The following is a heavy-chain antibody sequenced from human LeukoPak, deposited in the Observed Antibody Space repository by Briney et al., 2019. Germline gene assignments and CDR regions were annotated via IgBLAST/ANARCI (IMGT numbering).Heavy chain of an antibody. CDR2: IKHSGST. CDR3: ARGFLYSSSWYRSPGSWFDP. CDR1: GGSVSGYY. D-gene: IGHD6-13*01. V-gene: IGHV4-34*01. J-gene: IGHJ5*02. Sequence: ETLSLTCAVYGGSVSGYYWSWIRQPPGKGLEGIGEIKHSGSTNYNPSLKSRVTISVDTSKNHFSLQLSSVTAADTAVYYCARGFLYSSSWYRSPGSWFDPWGQGTLVTVSS.